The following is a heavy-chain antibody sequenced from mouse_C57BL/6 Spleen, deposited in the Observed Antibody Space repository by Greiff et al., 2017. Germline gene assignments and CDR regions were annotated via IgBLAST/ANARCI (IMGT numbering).Heavy chain of an antibody. J-gene: IGHJ4*01. Sequence: VQLQQSGAELVRPGASVKLSCTASGFNLKDDYMHWVKQRHEQGLEWIGWIDPENGDTEYDSKFQGKATITADTSSNTAYLQLSSLTSEDTAVYYCTTGWGYYFLYAMDDWGQGTSVTVSS. V-gene: IGHV14-4*01. D-gene: IGHD2-3*01. CDR3: TTGWGYYFLYAMDD. CDR1: GFNLKDDY. CDR2: IDPENGDT.